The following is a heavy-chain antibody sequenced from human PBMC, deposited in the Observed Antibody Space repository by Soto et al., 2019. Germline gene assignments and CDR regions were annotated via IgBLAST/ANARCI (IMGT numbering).Heavy chain of an antibody. Sequence: QVQLQESGPGLVKPSETLSLTCTVSGGSISSYYWSWIRQPPGKGLEWIGYIYYSGSTNYNPSLTSRVTLSVDTSKNQFSLKLSSVTAADTAVYYCARHRPGSGGSCYDYWGQGTLVTVSS. CDR2: IYYSGST. V-gene: IGHV4-59*08. CDR3: ARHRPGSGGSCYDY. J-gene: IGHJ4*02. CDR1: GGSISSYY. D-gene: IGHD2-15*01.